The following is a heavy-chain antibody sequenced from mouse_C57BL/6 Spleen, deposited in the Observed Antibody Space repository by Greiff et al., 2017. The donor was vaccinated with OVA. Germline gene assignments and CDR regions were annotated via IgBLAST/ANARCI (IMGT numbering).Heavy chain of an antibody. J-gene: IGHJ4*01. D-gene: IGHD1-1*01. CDR1: GYTFTDYE. CDR2: IDPETGGT. V-gene: IGHV1-15*01. Sequence: QVQLQQSGAELVRPGASVTLSCKASGYTFTDYEMHWVKQTPVHGLEWIGAIDPETGGTAYNQKFKGKAILTADKSSSTAYMELRSLTSEDSAVYYCTRRDHYYGSSSLYAMDYWGQGTSVTVSS. CDR3: TRRDHYYGSSSLYAMDY.